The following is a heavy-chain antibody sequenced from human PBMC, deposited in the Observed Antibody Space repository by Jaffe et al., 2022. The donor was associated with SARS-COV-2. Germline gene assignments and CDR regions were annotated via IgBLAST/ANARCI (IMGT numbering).Heavy chain of an antibody. V-gene: IGHV4-39*01. D-gene: IGHD3-3*01. CDR2: IYYSGST. CDR3: ARQEIAPRLLSPYYFDY. CDR1: GGSISSSSYY. J-gene: IGHJ4*02. Sequence: QLQLQESGPGLVKPSETLSLTCTVSGGSISSSSYYWGWIRQPPGKGLEWIGSIYYSGSTYYNPSLKSRVTISVDTSKNQFSLKLSSVTAADTAVYYCARQEIAPRLLSPYYFDYWGQGTLVTVSS.